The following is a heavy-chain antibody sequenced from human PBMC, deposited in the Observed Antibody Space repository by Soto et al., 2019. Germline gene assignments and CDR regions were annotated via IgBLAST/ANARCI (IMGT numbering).Heavy chain of an antibody. Sequence: QITLKESGPTLVKPTQTLTLTCTFSGFSLSTSGVGVGWIRQPPGKALEWLALIYWDDDKRYSPSLKSRLTITKDTSKNQVVLTMTNMDPVDTATYYCAHRLAAANVGYYYYGMDVWCQGTTVTVSS. V-gene: IGHV2-5*02. J-gene: IGHJ6*02. D-gene: IGHD6-13*01. CDR1: GFSLSTSGVG. CDR3: AHRLAAANVGYYYYGMDV. CDR2: IYWDDDK.